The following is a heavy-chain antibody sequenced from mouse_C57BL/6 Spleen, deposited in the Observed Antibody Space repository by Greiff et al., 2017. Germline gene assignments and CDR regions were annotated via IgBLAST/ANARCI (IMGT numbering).Heavy chain of an antibody. V-gene: IGHV1-62-2*01. J-gene: IGHJ3*01. Sequence: VQRVESGAELVKPGASVKLSCKASGYTFTEYTIHWVKQRSGQGLEWIGWFYPGSGSIKYNEKFKDKATMTADKSSSTGYMELSRLTSEDAAVYFCARHEDYYDYDFAYWGQGTLVTVSA. CDR2: FYPGSGSI. D-gene: IGHD2-4*01. CDR1: GYTFTEYT. CDR3: ARHEDYYDYDFAY.